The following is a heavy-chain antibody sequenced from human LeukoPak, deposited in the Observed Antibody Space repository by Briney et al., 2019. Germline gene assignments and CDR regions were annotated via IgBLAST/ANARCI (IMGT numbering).Heavy chain of an antibody. Sequence: GASVKVSCKASGYSFSSYGISWVRQAPGQGLEWMGGIIPIFDTANYAQKFQGRVTITADKSTSTAYMELSSLRSEDTAVYYCARGLEHGNYYYYMDVWGKGTTVTVSS. CDR2: IIPIFDTA. CDR3: ARGLEHGNYYYYMDV. J-gene: IGHJ6*03. V-gene: IGHV1-69*06. D-gene: IGHD1/OR15-1a*01. CDR1: GYSFSSYG.